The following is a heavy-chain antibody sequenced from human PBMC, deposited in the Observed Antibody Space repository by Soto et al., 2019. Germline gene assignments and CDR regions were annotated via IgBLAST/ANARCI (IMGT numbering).Heavy chain of an antibody. V-gene: IGHV5-10-1*01. CDR3: ARHSNQLLGFDY. CDR1: VYSFTSYW. CDR2: IDPSDSYT. Sequence: EVQLVQSGAEVKKPGESLRISCKGSVYSFTSYWISWVRQMPGKGLEWMGWIDPSDSYTNYSPSFQGHVTISADKSISTAYLQRSSLKASDTAMYYCARHSNQLLGFDYWGQGTLVTVSS. J-gene: IGHJ4*02. D-gene: IGHD2-2*01.